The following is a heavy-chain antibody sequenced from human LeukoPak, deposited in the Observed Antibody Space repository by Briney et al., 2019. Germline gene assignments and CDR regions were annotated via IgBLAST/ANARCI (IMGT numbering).Heavy chain of an antibody. CDR1: GGTFSSYA. CDR2: IIPIFDTA. V-gene: IGHV1-69*13. Sequence: ASVKVSCKASGGTFSSYAISWVRQAPGQGLEWMGGIIPIFDTANYAQKFQGRVTITADESTSTAYMELSSLRSEDTAVYYCASESCSGGSCYGDYWGQGTLVTVSS. CDR3: ASESCSGGSCYGDY. D-gene: IGHD2-15*01. J-gene: IGHJ4*02.